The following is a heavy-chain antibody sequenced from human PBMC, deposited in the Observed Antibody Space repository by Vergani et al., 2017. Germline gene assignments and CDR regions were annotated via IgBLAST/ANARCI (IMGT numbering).Heavy chain of an antibody. J-gene: IGHJ4*02. Sequence: QITLKESGPTLVKPTQTLTLTCTVSGFSVSSSGVGVVWIRQPPGKALECLAIMYWNDDKRYSTSLMGRLTIAKETSRNQVVLTITNMDPVDTATYYFARRDIFDDNYEYFAYWGPGTRVTVSS. CDR2: MYWNDDK. D-gene: IGHD4-11*01. CDR1: GFSVSSSGVG. CDR3: ARRDIFDDNYEYFAY. V-gene: IGHV2-5*01.